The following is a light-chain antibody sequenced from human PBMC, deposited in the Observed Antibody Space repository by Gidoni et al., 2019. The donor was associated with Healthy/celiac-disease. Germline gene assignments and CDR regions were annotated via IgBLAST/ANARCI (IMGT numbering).Light chain of an antibody. CDR1: QSISSY. V-gene: IGKV1-39*01. CDR3: QQSYSTPPT. Sequence: DIQMTPSPSSLSASVGDRVTITCRASQSISSYLNWYQQKPGKAPKLLIYAASSLQSGVPSRFSGSGSGTDFTLNISSLQPEDFATYYCQQSYSTPPTFGQGTKVEIK. J-gene: IGKJ1*01. CDR2: AAS.